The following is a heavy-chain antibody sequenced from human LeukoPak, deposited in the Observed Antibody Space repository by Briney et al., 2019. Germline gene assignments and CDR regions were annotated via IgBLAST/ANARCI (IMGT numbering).Heavy chain of an antibody. Sequence: GRSLRLSCAASGFTFSSYGMHWVRQVPGKGLEWVAVISYDGSNKYYADSVKGRFTISRDNSKNTLYLQMNSLRAEDTAVYYCAKDDLLWFGEEDGMDVWGQGTTVTVSS. V-gene: IGHV3-30*18. CDR2: ISYDGSNK. CDR3: AKDDLLWFGEEDGMDV. CDR1: GFTFSSYG. D-gene: IGHD3-10*01. J-gene: IGHJ6*02.